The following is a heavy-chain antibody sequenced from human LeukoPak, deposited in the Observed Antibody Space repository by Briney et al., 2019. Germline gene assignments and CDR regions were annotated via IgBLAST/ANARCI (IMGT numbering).Heavy chain of an antibody. J-gene: IGHJ6*03. CDR1: GYTFTGYY. CDR3: ARDSLAVAAGSYMDV. Sequence: ASVKVSCKASGYTFTGYYMHWVRQAPGQGLEWMGWINPNSGGTNYAQKFQGRVTMTRDTSISTAYMELSRLRSDDTAVYYCARDSLAVAAGSYMDVWGKGTTVTVSS. V-gene: IGHV1-2*02. D-gene: IGHD6-19*01. CDR2: INPNSGGT.